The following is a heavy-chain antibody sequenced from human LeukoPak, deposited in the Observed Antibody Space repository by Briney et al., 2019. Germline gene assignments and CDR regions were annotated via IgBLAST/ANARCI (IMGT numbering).Heavy chain of an antibody. J-gene: IGHJ6*02. CDR1: GLTFSSYA. D-gene: IGHD2-2*01. Sequence: GGSLRLSCAASGLTFSSYAMSWVRQAPGKGLEWVSAVSGSGGRTDDADSVKGRFTISRDNSKNTLYLQMNSLRAEDTAVYYCAKRYCSSTSCRLYYYYGMDVWGQGTTVTVSS. V-gene: IGHV3-23*01. CDR2: VSGSGGRT. CDR3: AKRYCSSTSCRLYYYYGMDV.